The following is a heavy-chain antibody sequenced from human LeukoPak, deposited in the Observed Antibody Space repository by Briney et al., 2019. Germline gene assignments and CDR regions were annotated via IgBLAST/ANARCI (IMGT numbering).Heavy chain of an antibody. CDR3: ARDGAVSDTYYDFWSGYL. D-gene: IGHD3-3*01. CDR1: GFTFSTYS. CDR2: ISSSSSYI. Sequence: GGSLRLSCAASGFTFSTYSMNWVRQAPGKGLEWVSSISSSSSYIYYADSVKGRFTISRDNAKNSLYLQMSSLRAGDTAVYYCARDGAVSDTYYDFWSGYLWGQGTLVTVFS. J-gene: IGHJ5*02. V-gene: IGHV3-21*01.